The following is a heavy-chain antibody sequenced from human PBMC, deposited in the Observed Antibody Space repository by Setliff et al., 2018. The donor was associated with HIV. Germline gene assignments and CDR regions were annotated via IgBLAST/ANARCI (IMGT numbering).Heavy chain of an antibody. V-gene: IGHV4-39*02. J-gene: IGHJ4*02. CDR1: GVSLKKSGYF. D-gene: IGHD3-3*01. CDR3: ARVKRGLEWLPYGYFDY. Sequence: SETLSLTCVVSGVSLKKSGYFWGWIRQSPGKGLEWIGAVSHSGNTYYNSSLKTRLTMSLASSGTQLSLRLSSVTAADTAVYYCARVKRGLEWLPYGYFDYWGQGTLVTVSS. CDR2: VSHSGNT.